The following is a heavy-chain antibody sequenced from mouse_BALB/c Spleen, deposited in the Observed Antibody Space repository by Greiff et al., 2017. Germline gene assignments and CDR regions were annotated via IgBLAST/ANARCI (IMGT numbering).Heavy chain of an antibody. CDR1: GFTFSSYA. Sequence: EVMLVESGGGLVKPGGSLKLSCAASGFTFSSYAMSWVRQTPEKRLEWVATISSGGSYTYYPDSVKGRFTISRDNAKNTLYLQMSSLRSEDTAMCYCARLTGTEGYFDVGGAGTTVTVSS. V-gene: IGHV5-9-1*01. J-gene: IGHJ1*01. CDR2: ISSGGSYT. D-gene: IGHD4-1*01. CDR3: ARLTGTEGYFDV.